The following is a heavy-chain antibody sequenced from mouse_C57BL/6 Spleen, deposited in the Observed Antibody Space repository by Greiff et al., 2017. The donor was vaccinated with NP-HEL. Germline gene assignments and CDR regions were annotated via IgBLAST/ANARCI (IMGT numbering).Heavy chain of an antibody. Sequence: VQLQQSGPELVKPGASVKISCKASGYSFTDYNMNWVKQSNGKSLEWIGVINPNYGTTSYNQKFKGKATLTVDQSSSTAYMQLNSLTSEDSAVYYCARRQSTMVTTGGYYAMDYWGQGTSVTVSS. CDR1: GYSFTDYN. V-gene: IGHV1-39*01. CDR2: INPNYGTT. J-gene: IGHJ4*01. D-gene: IGHD2-1*01. CDR3: ARRQSTMVTTGGYYAMDY.